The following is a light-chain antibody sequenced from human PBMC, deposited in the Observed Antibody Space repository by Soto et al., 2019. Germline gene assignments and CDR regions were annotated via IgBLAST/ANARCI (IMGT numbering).Light chain of an antibody. V-gene: IGKV3-15*01. CDR2: GAS. Sequence: EIVMTQSPATLSVSPGERATLSCRASQSVSSNLAWYQQKPGQAPRRLIYGASTRATSIPARFSGSGSGTEFTITISSLQSEDFAVYYCQQYNNWPPGTFGQGTKVEIK. CDR1: QSVSSN. CDR3: QQYNNWPPGT. J-gene: IGKJ1*01.